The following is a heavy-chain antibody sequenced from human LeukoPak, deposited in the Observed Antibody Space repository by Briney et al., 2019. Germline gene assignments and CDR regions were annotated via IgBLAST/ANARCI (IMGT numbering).Heavy chain of an antibody. CDR2: IKQDGSEK. CDR1: GFTFSDYY. V-gene: IGHV3-7*01. D-gene: IGHD6-13*01. CDR3: ASAYSSSWYINY. J-gene: IGHJ4*02. Sequence: GGSLRLSCAASGFTFSDYYMSWIRQAPGKGLEWAANIKQDGSEKYYVDSVKGRSTISRDNAKNSLYLQMNSLRAEDTAVYYCASAYSSSWYINYWGQGTLVTVSS.